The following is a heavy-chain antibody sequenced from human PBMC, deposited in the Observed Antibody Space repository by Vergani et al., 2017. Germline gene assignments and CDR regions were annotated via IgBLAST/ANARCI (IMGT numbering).Heavy chain of an antibody. D-gene: IGHD6-19*01. CDR1: GFTFSSYA. Sequence: EVQLVESGGGLVKPGGSLRLSCAASGFTFSSYAMSWVRQAPGKGLEWVSAISGSGGSTYYADSVKGRFTISRDNPKNTLYLQMNSLRAEDTAVYYCAKGQYIAVAGTLDYWGQGTLVTVSS. CDR3: AKGQYIAVAGTLDY. J-gene: IGHJ4*02. CDR2: ISGSGGST. V-gene: IGHV3-23*04.